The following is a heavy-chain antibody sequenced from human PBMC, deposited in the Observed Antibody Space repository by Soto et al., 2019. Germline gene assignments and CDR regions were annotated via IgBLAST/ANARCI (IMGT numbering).Heavy chain of an antibody. CDR1: GDSVSSDSYY. D-gene: IGHD4-17*01. J-gene: IGHJ4*02. Sequence: PSETLSLTCTVSGDSVSSDSYYWSWIRQPPGKGLEWIGNIYDTGSTRYDPSLKSRVTISVDTSENQFSLKLSSVTAADTALYYCAGDSGDFSFDYWGQGTLVTVSS. CDR3: AGDSGDFSFDY. CDR2: IYDTGST. V-gene: IGHV4-61*01.